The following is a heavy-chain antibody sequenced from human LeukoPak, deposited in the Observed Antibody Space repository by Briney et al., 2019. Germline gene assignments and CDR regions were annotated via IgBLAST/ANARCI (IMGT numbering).Heavy chain of an antibody. V-gene: IGHV4-30-2*01. J-gene: IGHJ5*02. CDR1: GFTFDDYA. CDR3: ARGLRDGYNSNWFDP. Sequence: LRLSCAASGFTFDDYAMHWVRQAPGKGLEWIGYIYHSGSTYYNPSLKSRVTISVDRSKNQFSLKLSSVTAADTAVYYCARGLRDGYNSNWFDPWGQGTLVTVSS. D-gene: IGHD1-1*01. CDR2: IYHSGST.